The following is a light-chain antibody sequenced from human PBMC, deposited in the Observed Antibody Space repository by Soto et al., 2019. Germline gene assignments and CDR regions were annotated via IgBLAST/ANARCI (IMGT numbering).Light chain of an antibody. CDR3: QQLNNYPRT. V-gene: IGKV1-9*01. Sequence: DIRLTQSPSFLSASVGDRVTITCRASQDISSYLAWYQQKPGKAPQLLIYVASTLQSGVPSRFSGSGSGTEFTLTISSLQPEDFATYYCQQLNNYPRTFGQGTKVEIK. CDR2: VAS. CDR1: QDISSY. J-gene: IGKJ1*01.